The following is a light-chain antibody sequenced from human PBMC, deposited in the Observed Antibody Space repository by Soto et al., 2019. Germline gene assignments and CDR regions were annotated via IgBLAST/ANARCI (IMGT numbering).Light chain of an antibody. CDR1: QSISSY. Sequence: DIQMTQSPSSLSASVGDRVTITCRASQSISSYLNWYQQKPGKAPKVLIYGASNLQSGVPSRFSGSGSGTDFTLTISSLQPEDFATYYCHQSYNSPRTFGQGTKVDIK. CDR2: GAS. CDR3: HQSYNSPRT. J-gene: IGKJ1*01. V-gene: IGKV1-39*01.